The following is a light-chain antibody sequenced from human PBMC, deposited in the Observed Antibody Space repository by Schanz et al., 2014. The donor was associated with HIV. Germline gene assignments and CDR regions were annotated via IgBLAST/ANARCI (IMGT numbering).Light chain of an antibody. CDR2: DVS. V-gene: IGLV2-14*01. CDR3: SSYTTSSTLV. J-gene: IGLJ3*02. Sequence: QSVLTQPPSASGSRGQSVTISCTGTSSDVGHYDYVSWYQQHPGKAPKLMIYDVSNRPSGVSNRFSGSKSGNTASLTISGLQPEDEADYYCSSYTTSSTLVFGGGTKLTVL. CDR1: SSDVGHYDY.